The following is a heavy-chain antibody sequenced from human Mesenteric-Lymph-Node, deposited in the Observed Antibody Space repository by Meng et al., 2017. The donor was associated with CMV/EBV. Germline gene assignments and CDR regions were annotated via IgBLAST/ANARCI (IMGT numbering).Heavy chain of an antibody. J-gene: IGHJ4*02. CDR3: AKDIVVVPATVQYFDF. CDR1: GFTFSSYW. D-gene: IGHD2-2*01. Sequence: GESLKISCAVSGFTFSSYWMHWVRQAPGKGLEWVSGISGSGGTTHYADSVKGRFTISRDNSKDTLHLQMNRLRVEDTAVYYCAKDIVVVPATVQYFDFWGQGTLVTVSS. V-gene: IGHV3-23*01. CDR2: ISGSGGTT.